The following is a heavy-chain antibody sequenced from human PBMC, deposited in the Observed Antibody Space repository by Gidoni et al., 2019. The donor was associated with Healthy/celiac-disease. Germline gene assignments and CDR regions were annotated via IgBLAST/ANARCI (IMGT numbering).Heavy chain of an antibody. CDR2: ISGSGGST. Sequence: EVQLLESGGGLVQPGGSLRLSCAASGFTFSSYAMSWVRQAPGRGLEWVSAISGSGGSTYYADSVKVRFTSSRDNSKYTLYLQMNSLRAEDTAVYYCAKQSSIAALDYWGQGTLVTVSS. CDR1: GFTFSSYA. J-gene: IGHJ4*02. D-gene: IGHD6-6*01. V-gene: IGHV3-23*01. CDR3: AKQSSIAALDY.